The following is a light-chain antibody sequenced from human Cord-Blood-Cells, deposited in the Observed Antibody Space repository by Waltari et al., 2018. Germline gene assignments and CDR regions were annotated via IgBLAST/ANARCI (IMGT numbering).Light chain of an antibody. J-gene: IGLJ1*01. CDR3: CSYAGSSTFYV. V-gene: IGLV2-23*02. CDR2: EVS. CDR1: SSDVGSYTL. Sequence: QSVLTQPASVSGSPGQSITISCTGTSSDVGSYTLVPWYQQHPGQAPKLMIYEVSKRPSGVSNRFSGSKSGNTASLTISGLQAEDEADYYCCSYAGSSTFYVFGTGTKVTVL.